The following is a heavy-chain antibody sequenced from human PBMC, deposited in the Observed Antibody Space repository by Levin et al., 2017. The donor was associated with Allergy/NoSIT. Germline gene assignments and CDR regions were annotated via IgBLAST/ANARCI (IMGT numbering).Heavy chain of an antibody. J-gene: IGHJ3*02. Sequence: SCAASGFTFSNYAMHWVRQAPGKGLEWVALISYDGCNKYYADSVKGRFTISRDNSKNTLYLQMNSLRAEDTAVYYCARAKLGPDVFDIWGQGTMVTVSS. CDR3: ARAKLGPDVFDI. V-gene: IGHV3-30-3*01. CDR1: GFTFSNYA. D-gene: IGHD7-27*01. CDR2: ISYDGCNK.